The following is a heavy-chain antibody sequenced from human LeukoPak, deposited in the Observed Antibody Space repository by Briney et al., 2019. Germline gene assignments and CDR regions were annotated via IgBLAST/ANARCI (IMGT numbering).Heavy chain of an antibody. V-gene: IGHV4-59*08. J-gene: IGHJ3*02. CDR3: ARHGLLGYYYVSGAFHI. D-gene: IGHD3-10*02. CDR1: GGSISSYY. CDR2: IYYSGST. Sequence: SSETLSLTCTVSGGSISSYYWSWIRQPPGKGLEWIGYIYYSGSTNYNPSLKSRVTISVATSKNQFSLKLSSVTAPDTAVYYCARHGLLGYYYVSGAFHIWGQGTMVTVSS.